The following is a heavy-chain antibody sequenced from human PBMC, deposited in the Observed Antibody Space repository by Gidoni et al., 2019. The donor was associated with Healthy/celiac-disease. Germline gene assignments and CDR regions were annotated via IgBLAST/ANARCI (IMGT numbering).Heavy chain of an antibody. D-gene: IGHD3-22*01. J-gene: IGHJ3*02. Sequence: EVQLVESGGGLVQPGGSLRLSCAASGFACSSDIMNWVRQAPGKGLGWVSYISSSSSTIYYADSVKGRFTISRDNAKNSLYLQINSLRDDDTAVYYCASDDYYYDSSGRFGAFDIWGQGTMVTVSS. CDR1: GFACSSDI. CDR2: ISSSSSTI. CDR3: ASDDYYYDSSGRFGAFDI. V-gene: IGHV3-48*02.